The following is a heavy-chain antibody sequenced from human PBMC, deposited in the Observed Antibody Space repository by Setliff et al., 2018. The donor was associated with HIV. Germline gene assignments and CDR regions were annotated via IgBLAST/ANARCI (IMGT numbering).Heavy chain of an antibody. CDR1: GGSFSGFS. V-gene: IGHV4-4*09. Sequence: PSETLSLTCAVYGGSFSGFSWSWIRQPPGKGLEWIGYIYSSGNTNYNPSLKSRVIISVDTSKNQFSLKLSSVTAADTAVYYCAKFYCPHGVCYGFDIWGQGTMVTVSS. J-gene: IGHJ3*02. D-gene: IGHD2-8*01. CDR2: IYSSGNT. CDR3: AKFYCPHGVCYGFDI.